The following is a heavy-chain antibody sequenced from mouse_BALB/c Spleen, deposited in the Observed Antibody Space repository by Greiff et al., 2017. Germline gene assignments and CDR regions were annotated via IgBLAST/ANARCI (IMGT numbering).Heavy chain of an antibody. D-gene: IGHD1-3*01. CDR3: ARRALDY. J-gene: IGHJ2*01. Sequence: EVKLVESGGGLVKPGGSLKLSCAASGFAFSSYDMSWVRQTPEKRLEWVAYISSGGGSTYYPDTVKGRFTISRDNAKNTLYLQMSSLKSEDTAMYYCARRALDYWGQGTTLTVSS. CDR1: GFAFSSYD. CDR2: ISSGGGST. V-gene: IGHV5-12-1*01.